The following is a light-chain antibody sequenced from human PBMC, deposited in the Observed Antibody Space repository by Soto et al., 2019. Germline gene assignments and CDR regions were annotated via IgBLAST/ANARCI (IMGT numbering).Light chain of an antibody. Sequence: IQMTQSPSSLSASVGDRVTITCQATRDISKSLSWYQQIPGKAPSLLIYDASTLEAGVKTRFSGTGFWSDFSFTITSLQPDDIATYYCQPYYIRPVTFGAGTSVESK. CDR3: QPYYIRPVT. CDR2: DAS. V-gene: IGKV1-33*01. CDR1: RDISKS. J-gene: IGKJ4*01.